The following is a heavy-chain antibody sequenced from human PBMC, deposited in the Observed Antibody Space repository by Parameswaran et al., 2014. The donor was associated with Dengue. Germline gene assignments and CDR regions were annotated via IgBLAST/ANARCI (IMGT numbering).Heavy chain of an antibody. J-gene: IGHJ3*02. CDR3: ARTLVVPAAMNAFDI. Sequence: RWIRQPPGKGLEWIGYIYYSGSTYYNPSLKSRVTISVDKSKNQFSLKLSSVTAADTAVYYCARTLVVPAAMNAFDIWGQGTMVTVSS. CDR2: IYYSGST. V-gene: IGHV4-30-4*01. D-gene: IGHD2-2*01.